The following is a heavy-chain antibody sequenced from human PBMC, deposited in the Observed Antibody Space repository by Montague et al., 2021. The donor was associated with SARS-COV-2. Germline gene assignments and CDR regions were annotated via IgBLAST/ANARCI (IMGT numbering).Heavy chain of an antibody. V-gene: IGHV2-5*02. D-gene: IGHD6-13*01. CDR1: GFSLSTSGEA. J-gene: IGHJ4*02. Sequence: PALVKPTQTLTLTCTFSGFSLSTSGEAVGWIRQPPGKALEWLALIYWDDDKRYSPSLKSRLTITKDTSKNQVVLTMTNMDPVDTATYYCAHRGGSSWKKPYFDYWGQGTLVTVSS. CDR2: IYWDDDK. CDR3: AHRGGSSWKKPYFDY.